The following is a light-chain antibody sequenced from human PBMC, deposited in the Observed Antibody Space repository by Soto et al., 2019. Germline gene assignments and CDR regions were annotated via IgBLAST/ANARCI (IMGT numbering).Light chain of an antibody. CDR1: QSISSY. CDR2: GAS. CDR3: QQSHSTPLT. V-gene: IGKV1-39*01. J-gene: IGKJ4*01. Sequence: DIQMTQSPSSLSASVGDRVTITCRASQSISSYLNWYQQKPGKAPKVLISGASSLQSGVPLRFSGSGSGTDFTLTISSLQSEEFASYYCQQSHSTPLTFGGGPNVEIK.